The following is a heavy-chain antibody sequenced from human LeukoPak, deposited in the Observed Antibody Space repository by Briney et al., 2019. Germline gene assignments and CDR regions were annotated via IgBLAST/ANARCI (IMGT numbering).Heavy chain of an antibody. CDR1: GFTFSAYW. Sequence: PGGSLRLSCAASGFTFSAYWMAWVRRAPGKGLKGVAHMKQDGSYTEYGDSLKGRFTISRDNAENSLFLRMNSLRVEDTAVYYCARWRSGRSEFDYWGQGTLVTVSS. J-gene: IGHJ4*02. CDR3: ARWRSGRSEFDY. CDR2: MKQDGSYT. D-gene: IGHD6-19*01. V-gene: IGHV3-7*01.